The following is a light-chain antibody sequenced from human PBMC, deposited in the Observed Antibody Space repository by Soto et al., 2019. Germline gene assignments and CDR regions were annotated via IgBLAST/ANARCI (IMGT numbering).Light chain of an antibody. J-gene: IGKJ1*01. Sequence: EIVMTQSPATLSVSPGERATLSCRASQSVSSNLAWYQQKPGQAPRLLIYDASNRATGIPARFSGSGSGTDFTLTISRLEPEDFAVYFCHQYGASPETFGQGTKVDNK. CDR1: QSVSSN. V-gene: IGKV3-20*01. CDR3: HQYGASPET. CDR2: DAS.